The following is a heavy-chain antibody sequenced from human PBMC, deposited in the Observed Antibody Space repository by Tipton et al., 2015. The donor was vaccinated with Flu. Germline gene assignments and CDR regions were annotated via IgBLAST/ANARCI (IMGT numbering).Heavy chain of an antibody. Sequence: TLSLTCNVPGGSRITNSYYWGWIRQPPGKGPEYIGSFSYTGSTFYNPSLKSRVAISADPSMTQFSLKLSSVTASDTAVYYCVRQGESVVVRWGPGILVTVSS. CDR1: GGSRITNSYY. CDR2: FSYTGST. CDR3: VRQGESVVVR. D-gene: IGHD2-15*01. V-gene: IGHV4-39*01. J-gene: IGHJ1*01.